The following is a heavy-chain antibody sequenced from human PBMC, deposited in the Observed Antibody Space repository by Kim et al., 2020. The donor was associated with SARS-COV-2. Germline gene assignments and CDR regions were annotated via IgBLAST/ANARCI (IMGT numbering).Heavy chain of an antibody. CDR3: ARADILTGNGMDV. V-gene: IGHV1-8*01. J-gene: IGHJ6*02. Sequence: GYAQKSQGRVTMTRNTSIRTAYMELSSLRSEDTAVYYCARADILTGNGMDVWGQGTTVTVSS. D-gene: IGHD3-9*01.